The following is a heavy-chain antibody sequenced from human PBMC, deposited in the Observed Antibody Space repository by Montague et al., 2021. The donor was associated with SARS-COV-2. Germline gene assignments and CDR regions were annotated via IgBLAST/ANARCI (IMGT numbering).Heavy chain of an antibody. Sequence: SLRLSCAASGFTFSTFGMHWVRQAPGKGLEWVAIISYDGSNEYYADSVKGRFTISRDNSKNTLYLQMNTLRAEDTAVYYCARDSSSGSDWYYYYGMDVWGQGTTVTVSS. J-gene: IGHJ6*02. D-gene: IGHD6-13*01. CDR2: ISYDGSNE. V-gene: IGHV3-30*03. CDR1: GFTFSTFG. CDR3: ARDSSSGSDWYYYYGMDV.